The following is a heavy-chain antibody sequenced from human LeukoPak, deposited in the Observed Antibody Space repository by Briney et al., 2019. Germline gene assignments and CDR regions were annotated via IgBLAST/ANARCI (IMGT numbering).Heavy chain of an antibody. V-gene: IGHV3-30*18. CDR1: GFTFSSYG. CDR3: AKANMGIAAAGTAFDI. D-gene: IGHD6-13*01. CDR2: ISYDGSNK. Sequence: PGGSLRLSCAASGFTFSSYGMHWVRQAPGKGLEWVAVISYDGSNKYYADSVKGRFTISRDNSKNTLYLQMNSLRAKDTAVYYCAKANMGIAAAGTAFDIWGQGTMVTVSS. J-gene: IGHJ3*02.